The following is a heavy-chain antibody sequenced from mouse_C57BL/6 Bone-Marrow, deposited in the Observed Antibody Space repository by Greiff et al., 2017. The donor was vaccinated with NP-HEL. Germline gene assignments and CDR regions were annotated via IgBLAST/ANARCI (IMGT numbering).Heavy chain of an antibody. D-gene: IGHD2-5*01. CDR2: ISSGSSTI. Sequence: EVQLVESGGGLVKPGGSLKLSCAASGFTFSDYGMHWVRQAPEKGLEWVAYISSGSSTIYYADTVKGRFTISRDNAKNTLFLQMTSLRSEDTAMYYCAKGSYSNNYYAMDYWGQGTSVTVSS. CDR1: GFTFSDYG. V-gene: IGHV5-17*01. CDR3: AKGSYSNNYYAMDY. J-gene: IGHJ4*01.